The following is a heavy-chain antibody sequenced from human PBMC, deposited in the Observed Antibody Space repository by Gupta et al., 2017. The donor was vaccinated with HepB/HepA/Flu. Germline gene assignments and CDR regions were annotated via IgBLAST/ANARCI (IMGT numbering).Heavy chain of an antibody. CDR1: GGSISSSSYY. J-gene: IGHJ5*02. V-gene: IGHV4-39*01. CDR2: IYYSGST. D-gene: IGHD3-22*01. Sequence: QLQLQESGPGLVKPSETLSLTCTVSGGSISSSSYYWGWIRQPPGKGLEWIGSIYYSGSTYYNPSLKSRVTISVDTSKNQFSLKLSSVTAADTAVYYCARSRITMMGDGRRTWGFDPWGQGTLVTVSS. CDR3: ARSRITMMGDGRRTWGFDP.